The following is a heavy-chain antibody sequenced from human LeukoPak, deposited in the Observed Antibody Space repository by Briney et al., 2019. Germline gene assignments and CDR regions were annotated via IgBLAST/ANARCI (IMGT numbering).Heavy chain of an antibody. J-gene: IGHJ4*02. Sequence: GRSLRLSCAASGFTFSSYAMHWVRQAPGKGLEWVAVISYDGSNKYYADSVKGRFTISRDNSKNTLYLQMNSLRAEDTAVYYCARDLYGGNSVASFDYWGQGTLVTVSS. CDR3: ARDLYGGNSVASFDY. CDR1: GFTFSSYA. CDR2: ISYDGSNK. V-gene: IGHV3-30*14. D-gene: IGHD4-23*01.